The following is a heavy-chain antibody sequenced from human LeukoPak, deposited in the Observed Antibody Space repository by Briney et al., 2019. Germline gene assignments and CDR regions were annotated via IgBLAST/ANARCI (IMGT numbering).Heavy chain of an antibody. CDR3: ARETYSSSFTPGPKRAFDI. J-gene: IGHJ3*02. Sequence: PSETLSLTCTVSGYSISSDYCWGWIRQPPGKGLEWIGSVHHSGSNYYNPSLKSRVTMSLDTSKNQFSLKLSSVTAADTAVYYCARETYSSSFTPGPKRAFDIWGQGTMVTVSS. D-gene: IGHD6-6*01. CDR1: GYSISSDYC. V-gene: IGHV4-38-2*02. CDR2: VHHSGSN.